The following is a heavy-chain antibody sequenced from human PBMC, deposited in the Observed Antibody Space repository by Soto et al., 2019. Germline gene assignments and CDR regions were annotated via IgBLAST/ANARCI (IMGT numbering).Heavy chain of an antibody. CDR3: AKPPLTVTTRIVIIDY. Sequence: QVQLVESGGGVVQPGRSLRLSCAASGFTFSSYDMHWVRQAPGKGLEWVAVISYDGSNKYYADSVKGRFTISRDNSKNTLYLQMNSLRAEDTAVYYCAKPPLTVTTRIVIIDYWGQGTLVTVSS. CDR2: ISYDGSNK. D-gene: IGHD4-17*01. CDR1: GFTFSSYD. V-gene: IGHV3-30*18. J-gene: IGHJ4*02.